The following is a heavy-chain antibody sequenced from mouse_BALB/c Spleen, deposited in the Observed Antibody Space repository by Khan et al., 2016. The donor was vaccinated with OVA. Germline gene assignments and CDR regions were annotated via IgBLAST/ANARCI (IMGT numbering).Heavy chain of an antibody. CDR3: ARDGYSPWFAY. CDR2: IDPENGNT. D-gene: IGHD2-3*01. Sequence: VQLQQSGAELVRPGALVKLSCKASGFNIKDYYMHWIKQRPEQGLVWIGRIDPENGNTIYDPKFQGKASITSDTSSNTAYLQLSSLTSDDTAVYYCARDGYSPWFAYWGQGTLVTVSA. V-gene: IGHV14-1*02. J-gene: IGHJ3*01. CDR1: GFNIKDYY.